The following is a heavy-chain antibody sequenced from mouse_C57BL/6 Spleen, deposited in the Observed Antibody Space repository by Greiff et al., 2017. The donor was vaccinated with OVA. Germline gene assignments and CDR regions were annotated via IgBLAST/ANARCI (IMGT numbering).Heavy chain of an antibody. V-gene: IGHV5-6*01. CDR2: ISSGGSYT. Sequence: EVQGVESGGDLVKPGGSLKLSCAASGFTFSSYGMSWVRQTPDKRLEWVATISSGGSYTYYPDSVKGRFTISRDNAKNTLYLQMSSLKSEDTAMYYCARHEDGSSPYYYAMDYWGQGTSVTVSS. J-gene: IGHJ4*01. CDR1: GFTFSSYG. D-gene: IGHD1-1*01. CDR3: ARHEDGSSPYYYAMDY.